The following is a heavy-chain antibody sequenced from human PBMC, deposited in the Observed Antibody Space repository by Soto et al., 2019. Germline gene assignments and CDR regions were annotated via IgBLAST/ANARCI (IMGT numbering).Heavy chain of an antibody. Sequence: PSETLSLTCTVSGGSISSYYWSWIRQPPGKGLEWIGYIYYSGSTNYNPSLKSRVTISVDTSKNQFSLKLSSVTAADTVAYYCARGARLVTIYYFDYWGQGTLVTVSS. CDR2: IYYSGST. CDR3: ARGARLVTIYYFDY. V-gene: IGHV4-59*01. CDR1: GGSISSYY. J-gene: IGHJ4*02. D-gene: IGHD3-9*01.